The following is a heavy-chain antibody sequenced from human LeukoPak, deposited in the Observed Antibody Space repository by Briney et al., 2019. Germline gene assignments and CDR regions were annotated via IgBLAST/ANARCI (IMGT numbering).Heavy chain of an antibody. D-gene: IGHD5-12*01. V-gene: IGHV3-33*01. J-gene: IGHJ4*02. CDR2: ILYDGSNK. CDR3: AREMGLNIVATFGY. Sequence: GALRLSCAASGFTFINYGMHWVRQAPGKGLEGVALILYDGSNKYYADSVQGRFIISRDNSKNTLYLQMNSLRAEDTAVYYCAREMGLNIVATFGYWGQGTLVTVSS. CDR1: GFTFINYG.